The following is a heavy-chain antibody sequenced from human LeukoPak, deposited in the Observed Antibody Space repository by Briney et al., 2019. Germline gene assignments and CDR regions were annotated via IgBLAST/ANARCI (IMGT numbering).Heavy chain of an antibody. CDR1: GFTFSSYA. CDR2: ISGSGGSA. Sequence: PGGSLRLSCAASGFTFSSYAMIWVRQAPGKGLEWVSAISGSGGSAYYADSVKGRFTISRDNSKNTLYLQMNSLRVEDTAVYYCAKDIWTGSYHGNFFDYWGQGTLVTVSS. CDR3: AKDIWTGSYHGNFFDY. J-gene: IGHJ4*02. D-gene: IGHD1-26*01. V-gene: IGHV3-23*01.